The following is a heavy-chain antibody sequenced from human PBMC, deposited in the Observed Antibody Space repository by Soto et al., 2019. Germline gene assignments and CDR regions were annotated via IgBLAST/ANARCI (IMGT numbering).Heavy chain of an antibody. J-gene: IGHJ5*02. D-gene: IGHD6-13*01. CDR2: IIPIFGTA. CDR1: GGTFSSYA. Sequence: QVPLVQSGAEVKKPGSSVKVSCKASGGTFSSYAISWVRQAPGQGLEWMGGIIPIFGTANYAQMFQGRVTITADESTSTAYMELSSLRSEDTAVYYCARDTAGTMGSSQPDWFDPWGQGTLVTVSS. CDR3: ARDTAGTMGSSQPDWFDP. V-gene: IGHV1-69*01.